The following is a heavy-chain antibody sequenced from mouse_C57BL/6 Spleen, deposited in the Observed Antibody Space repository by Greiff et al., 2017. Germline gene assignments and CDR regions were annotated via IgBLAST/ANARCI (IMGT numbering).Heavy chain of an antibody. D-gene: IGHD2-1*01. Sequence: VQLQQSGPELVKPGASVKMSCKASGYTFTDYNMHWVKQSHGKSLEWIGYINPNNGGTSYNQKFKGKATLTVNKSSSTAYMELRSLTSEDSAVYYCARERLIYYGNFEGAMDYWGQGTSVTVSS. V-gene: IGHV1-22*01. J-gene: IGHJ4*01. CDR3: ARERLIYYGNFEGAMDY. CDR2: INPNNGGT. CDR1: GYTFTDYN.